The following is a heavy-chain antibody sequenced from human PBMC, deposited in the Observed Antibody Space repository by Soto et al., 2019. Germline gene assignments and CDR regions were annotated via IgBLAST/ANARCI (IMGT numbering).Heavy chain of an antibody. J-gene: IGHJ4*02. CDR2: IYYSGST. CDR3: ARGDYYDSSGYYHY. Sequence: QVQLQESGPGLVKPSQTLSLTCTVSGGSISSGAYYWSWIRQHPGKGLEWIGYIYYSGSTYYNPSRKSRVTISVDTSKNQFSLKLSSVTAADTAVYYCARGDYYDSSGYYHYWGQGTLVTVSS. D-gene: IGHD3-22*01. V-gene: IGHV4-31*03. CDR1: GGSISSGAYY.